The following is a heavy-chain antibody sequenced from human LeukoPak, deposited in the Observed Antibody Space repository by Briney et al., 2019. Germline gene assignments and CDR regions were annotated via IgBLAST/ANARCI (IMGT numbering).Heavy chain of an antibody. CDR3: ARHRHHGDHDY. CDR1: GGPNRSRSYY. CDR2: IYYSGST. Sequence: SETLSLTCSVCGGPNRSRSYYGLWIRQPPGKRLEGIGSIYYSGSTYYTPSLKSRVTISVDTSKNQFSLKLTSLTAAAPAVYYCARHRHHGDHDYWGQGTLVTVSS. J-gene: IGHJ4*02. D-gene: IGHD2-21*02. V-gene: IGHV4-39*01.